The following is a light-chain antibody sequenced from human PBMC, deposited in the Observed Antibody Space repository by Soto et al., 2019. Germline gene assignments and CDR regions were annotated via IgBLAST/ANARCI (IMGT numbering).Light chain of an antibody. Sequence: QSALTQPASVSGSPGQSITISCTGTSSDVGGYNYVSWYQQHPGKAPKLMIYDVSNRPSGVSNRFSGSKSGNTASLAISGLRLGEGGDYSCCLYKSMTPLLFGSGTK. V-gene: IGLV2-14*01. CDR1: SSDVGGYNY. J-gene: IGLJ6*01. CDR3: CLYKSMTPLL. CDR2: DVS.